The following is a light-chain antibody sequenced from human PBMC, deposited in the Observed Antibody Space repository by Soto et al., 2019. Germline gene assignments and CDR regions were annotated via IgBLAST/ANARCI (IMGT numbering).Light chain of an antibody. J-gene: IGLJ2*01. Sequence: QSVLTQPPSASGTPGQRVTISCSGSSSNIGSTTVNWYQQLPGTAPKLLIYSNNQRPSGVPDRLSGSKSGTSASLAISGLQSEDEADYYCAAWDDSRNGVVFGGGTKLTVL. V-gene: IGLV1-44*01. CDR2: SNN. CDR1: SSNIGSTT. CDR3: AAWDDSRNGVV.